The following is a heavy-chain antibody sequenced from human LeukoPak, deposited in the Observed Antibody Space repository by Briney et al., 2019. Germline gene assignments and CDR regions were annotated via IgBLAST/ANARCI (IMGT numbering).Heavy chain of an antibody. CDR1: GFTFSTHW. V-gene: IGHV3-7*01. CDR3: GRAEHDWGPEY. Sequence: GGSLRLSCAASGFTFSTHWMSWVRQAPGKGLEWVTNINPDGSEQHYVDSVEGRFTISRDNAKNSLFLQMNSLRAGDTAVYYCGRAEHDWGPEYWGQGTLVTVSS. D-gene: IGHD7-27*01. J-gene: IGHJ4*02. CDR2: INPDGSEQ.